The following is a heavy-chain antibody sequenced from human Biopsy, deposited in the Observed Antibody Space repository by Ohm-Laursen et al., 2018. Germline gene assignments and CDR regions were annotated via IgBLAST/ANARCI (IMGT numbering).Heavy chain of an antibody. CDR1: GYSFTSYY. CDR2: INPSGSTT. Sequence: GSSVKVSCNASGYSFTSYYMHWVRQAPGQGLEWMGIINPSGSTTSYPQIFQGRVTMTRDTSKSTVYMELSSLRSADTAVYFCARNTGWYGDLYYFDYWGQGTLVTVSS. D-gene: IGHD6-19*01. J-gene: IGHJ4*02. CDR3: ARNTGWYGDLYYFDY. V-gene: IGHV1-46*01.